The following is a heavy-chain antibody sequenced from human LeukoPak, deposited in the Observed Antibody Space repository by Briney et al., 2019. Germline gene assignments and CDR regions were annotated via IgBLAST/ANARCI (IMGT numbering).Heavy chain of an antibody. V-gene: IGHV4-39*06. CDR3: ARASHDYGDYSHFHY. CDR2: IYYSGST. Sequence: SETLSLTCTVSGGSISSSSYYWGWIRQPPGKGLEWVGSIYYSGSTYYNPSLNSRVTISVDTSKNQFPLKLSSVTAADTALYYCARASHDYGDYSHFHYWGQGTLVTVSS. CDR1: GGSISSSSYY. J-gene: IGHJ4*02. D-gene: IGHD4-17*01.